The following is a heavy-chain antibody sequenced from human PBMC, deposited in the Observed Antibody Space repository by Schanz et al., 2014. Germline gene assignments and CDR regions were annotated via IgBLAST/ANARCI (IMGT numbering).Heavy chain of an antibody. Sequence: QVQLQESGPGLVKPSETLSLTCTVSGGSIRGYYCSWIRQPPGKGLEWIGYVHSSGSTNYNSSLKSRVTISVDTSKNQFSLRLSSVTAADTAVYYCARYTGAYFDYWGQGTLVTVSS. CDR1: GGSIRGYY. CDR2: VHSSGST. CDR3: ARYTGAYFDY. J-gene: IGHJ4*02. D-gene: IGHD1-26*01. V-gene: IGHV4-59*12.